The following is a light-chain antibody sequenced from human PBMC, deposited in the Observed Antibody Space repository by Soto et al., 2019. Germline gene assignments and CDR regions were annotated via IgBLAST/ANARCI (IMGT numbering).Light chain of an antibody. Sequence: QAVVTQPPSASGTPGQRVIISCSGSTSNFGGNFANWYQQFPGTAPKVLIYSNNQRPSGVPDRFSGSKSGTSASLAISGLQSEDEADYYCAAWDDSLNGWVFGGGTKLTVL. CDR3: AAWDDSLNGWV. J-gene: IGLJ3*02. CDR1: TSNFGGNF. CDR2: SNN. V-gene: IGLV1-44*01.